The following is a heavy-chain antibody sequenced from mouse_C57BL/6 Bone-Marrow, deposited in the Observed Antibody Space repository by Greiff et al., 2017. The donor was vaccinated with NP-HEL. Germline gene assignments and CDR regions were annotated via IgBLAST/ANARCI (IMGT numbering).Heavy chain of an antibody. CDR3: ARSIYYYGSSSLYYFDY. CDR2: INPNNGGT. D-gene: IGHD1-1*01. V-gene: IGHV1-26*01. CDR1: GYTFTDYY. J-gene: IGHJ2*01. Sequence: EVQLQQSGPELVKPGASVKISCKASGYTFTDYYMNWVKQSHGKSLEWIGDINPNNGGTSYNQKFKGKATLTVDKSSSTAYMELRSLTSEDSAVYCCARSIYYYGSSSLYYFDYWGQGTTLTVSS.